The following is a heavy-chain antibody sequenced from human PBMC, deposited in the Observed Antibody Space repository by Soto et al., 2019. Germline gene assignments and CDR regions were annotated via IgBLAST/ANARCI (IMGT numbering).Heavy chain of an antibody. J-gene: IGHJ4*02. Sequence: SETLSLTCTVSGGSISSGGYYWSWIRRHPGKGLEWIGYIYYSGSTYYNPSLKSRVTISVDTSKSQFSLKLSSVTAADTAVYYCARVRSSGYHFDYWGQGTLVTVSS. CDR1: GGSISSGGYY. CDR2: IYYSGST. D-gene: IGHD3-22*01. CDR3: ARVRSSGYHFDY. V-gene: IGHV4-31*03.